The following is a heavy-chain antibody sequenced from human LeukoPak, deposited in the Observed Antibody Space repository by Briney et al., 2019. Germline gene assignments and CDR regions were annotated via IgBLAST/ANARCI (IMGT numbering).Heavy chain of an antibody. J-gene: IGHJ4*02. CDR3: ARGVARSSKFHFPYYFDY. D-gene: IGHD6-6*01. Sequence: PSGTLSLTCAVSGGSISSSNWWSWVRQPPGKGLEWIGEIYHSGSTYYNPSLKSRVTISVDTSKNQFSLKLSSVTAADTAVYYCARGVARSSKFHFPYYFDYWGQGTLVTVSS. CDR2: IYHSGST. V-gene: IGHV4-4*02. CDR1: GGSISSSNW.